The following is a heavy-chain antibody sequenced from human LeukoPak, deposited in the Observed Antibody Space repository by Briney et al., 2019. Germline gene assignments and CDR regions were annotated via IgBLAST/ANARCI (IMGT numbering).Heavy chain of an antibody. V-gene: IGHV1-18*01. CDR3: ARSPMIVVVTDFDY. CDR1: VYTFTIYG. Sequence: GASVTVSFRASVYTFTIYGITWVRQAPGQGLEWMGWISAYNGNTNYAQKLKGRVTMTTDTSTSTAYMELRSLRSDDTAVYYCARSPMIVVVTDFDYWGQGTLVTVSS. J-gene: IGHJ4*02. D-gene: IGHD3-22*01. CDR2: ISAYNGNT.